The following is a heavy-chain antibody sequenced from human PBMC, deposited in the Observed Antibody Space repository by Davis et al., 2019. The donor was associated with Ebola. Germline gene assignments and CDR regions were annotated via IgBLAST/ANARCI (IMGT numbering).Heavy chain of an antibody. D-gene: IGHD6-19*01. CDR1: GFTFSNYG. V-gene: IGHV3-30*03. J-gene: IGHJ4*02. Sequence: GGSLRLSCAASGFTFSNYGMNWVRQAPGKGLEWVAFISHDGRNIPYAGSVWGRFTISRDNSRNTVYLKMNSLRPDDTAVYYCVRDLYGGWYSDDYFDYWGQGALVTVSS. CDR2: ISHDGRNI. CDR3: VRDLYGGWYSDDYFDY.